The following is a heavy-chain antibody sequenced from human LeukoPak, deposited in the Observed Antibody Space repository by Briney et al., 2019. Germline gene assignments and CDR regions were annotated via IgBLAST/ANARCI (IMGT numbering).Heavy chain of an antibody. D-gene: IGHD5-24*01. J-gene: IGHJ4*02. CDR2: IYYSGST. V-gene: IGHV4-59*08. CDR3: ARGARAGYNLEPFDY. CDR1: GGSMSSYY. Sequence: PSETLSLTCTVSGGSMSSYYWSWIRQPPGKGLEAIGYIYYSGSTKYNPSLKSRVTISVDTSKNQCSLKLSSVTAADTAVYYCARGARAGYNLEPFDYWGQGTLVTVSS.